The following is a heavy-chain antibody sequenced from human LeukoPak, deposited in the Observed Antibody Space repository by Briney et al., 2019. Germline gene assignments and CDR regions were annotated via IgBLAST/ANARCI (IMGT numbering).Heavy chain of an antibody. Sequence: GGSLRLSCAASGFTFSNFAIHWVRQAPGKGLDWAAVISSDGNNKDYADSVKGRFTISRDNSIDTLYLQMSSLRTEDTSLYYCARVRHSGSVVPYYFDYWGQGTLVTVSS. CDR2: ISSDGNNK. D-gene: IGHD3-10*01. J-gene: IGHJ4*02. CDR1: GFTFSNFA. CDR3: ARVRHSGSVVPYYFDY. V-gene: IGHV3-30*04.